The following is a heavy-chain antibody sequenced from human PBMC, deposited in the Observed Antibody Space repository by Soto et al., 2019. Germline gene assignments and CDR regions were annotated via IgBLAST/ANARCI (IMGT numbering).Heavy chain of an antibody. J-gene: IGHJ6*03. Sequence: SETLSLTCTVSGGSISSYYWSWIRRPPGKGLEWIGYIYYSGSTNYNPSLKSRVTISVDTSKNQFSLKLSSVTAADTAVYYCARDHGFWSGYYAGYYYYYMDVWGKGTTVTVSS. V-gene: IGHV4-59*01. CDR3: ARDHGFWSGYYAGYYYYYMDV. D-gene: IGHD3-3*01. CDR1: GGSISSYY. CDR2: IYYSGST.